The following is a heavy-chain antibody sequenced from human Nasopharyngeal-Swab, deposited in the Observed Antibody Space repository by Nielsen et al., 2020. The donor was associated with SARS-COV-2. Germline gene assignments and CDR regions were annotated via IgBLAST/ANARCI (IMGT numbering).Heavy chain of an antibody. CDR1: GYTFTSYY. D-gene: IGHD3-3*01. V-gene: IGHV1-46*01. CDR3: ARDTRPGWSWFDP. J-gene: IGHJ5*02. CDR2: INPSGGST. Sequence: ASVQVSCKASGYTFTSYYMHGVRHAPGQGLEWMGIINPSGGSTSYAQKFQGRVTMTRDTSTSTVYMELSSLRSEDTAVYYCARDTRPGWSWFDPWGQGTLVTVSS.